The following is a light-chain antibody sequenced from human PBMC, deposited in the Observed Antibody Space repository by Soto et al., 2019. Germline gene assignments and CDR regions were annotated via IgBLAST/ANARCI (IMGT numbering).Light chain of an antibody. CDR3: CLYVGGRTYV. Sequence: QSALTQPASVSGSPGQSITISCTGTVGLVSWYQQHPGKVPKLIIYDDTKRPSGVSSRFSGSKSGSMASLTISGLQTEDEADYYCCLYVGGRTYVFGTGTKVTFL. CDR2: DDT. CDR1: VGL. V-gene: IGLV2-23*01. J-gene: IGLJ1*01.